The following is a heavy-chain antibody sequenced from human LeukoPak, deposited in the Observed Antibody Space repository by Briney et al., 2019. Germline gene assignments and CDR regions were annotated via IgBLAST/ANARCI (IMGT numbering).Heavy chain of an antibody. Sequence: GESLKISCKGSGYNFSSYWIGWVRQMPGKGLEWMGIIYPGDSDTRYSPSFQGQVTISVDKSITTAYLQWSSLKASDTAMYYCARLSGSYYTGFDYWGQGTLVTVSS. CDR1: GYNFSSYW. V-gene: IGHV5-51*01. D-gene: IGHD1-26*01. J-gene: IGHJ4*02. CDR2: IYPGDSDT. CDR3: ARLSGSYYTGFDY.